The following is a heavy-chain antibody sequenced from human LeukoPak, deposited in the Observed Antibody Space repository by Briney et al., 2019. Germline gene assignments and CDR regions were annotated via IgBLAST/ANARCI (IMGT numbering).Heavy chain of an antibody. V-gene: IGHV3-53*01. CDR3: AGNYGSGTYPYGMDV. J-gene: IGHJ6*02. D-gene: IGHD3-10*01. Sequence: GGSLRLSCAASGLTVSISYMSWVRQAPGKGLEWVSVIYSARSGGSSYYADSVKGRFTISRDNSENTLYLQMNSLRAEDTAVYYCAGNYGSGTYPYGMDVWGQGTTVTV. CDR1: GLTVSISY. CDR2: IYSARSGGSS.